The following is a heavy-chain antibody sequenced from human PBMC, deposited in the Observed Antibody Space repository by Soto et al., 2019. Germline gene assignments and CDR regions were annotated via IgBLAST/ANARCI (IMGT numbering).Heavy chain of an antibody. CDR3: VRDGSGGWHFDS. V-gene: IGHV3-7*01. CDR1: GFTFSSYW. CDR2: VNQDGSQS. J-gene: IGHJ4*02. Sequence: EVQLVESGGGLVQPGGSLRLSCEASGFTFSSYWMSWIRQAPGKGLEWVANVNQDGSQSYLVDSVQGRFFMSRDNAKNSLFLQMNSLRAEDTAVYYCVRDGSGGWHFDSWAREPWSPSPQ. D-gene: IGHD6-19*01.